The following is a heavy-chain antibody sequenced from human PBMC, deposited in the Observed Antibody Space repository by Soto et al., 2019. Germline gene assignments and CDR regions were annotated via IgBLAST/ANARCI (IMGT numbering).Heavy chain of an antibody. Sequence: QVQLFRPGPRVKRPGPSLKVSSKPPGGPFAGFAITWVRRAPGQGLGWVGGVIPVFGTINYAQKFQGRATITADGSTTTAYMELSSLRSDDTAVYYCARCMSRGLSQYNWLDSWGQGTLVTVSS. CDR1: GGPFAGFA. CDR2: VIPVFGTI. D-gene: IGHD3-10*01. CDR3: ARCMSRGLSQYNWLDS. V-gene: IGHV1-69*01. J-gene: IGHJ5*01.